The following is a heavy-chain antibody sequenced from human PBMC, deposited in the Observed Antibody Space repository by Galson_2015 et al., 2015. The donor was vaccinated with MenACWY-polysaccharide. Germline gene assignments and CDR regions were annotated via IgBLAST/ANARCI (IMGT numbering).Heavy chain of an antibody. CDR2: IHATGST. V-gene: IGHV4-4*07. D-gene: IGHD1-1*01. J-gene: IGHJ2*01. CDR1: HDSISSSY. CDR3: ARRSLDNWYFDL. Sequence: LSLTCTVSHDSISSSYWSWIRQSADKGLESIGRIHATGSTAYNPSFRSRVAMSVDLPRNNFSLRLASVTASDTAIYYCARRSLDNWYFDLWGRGTLVIVSS.